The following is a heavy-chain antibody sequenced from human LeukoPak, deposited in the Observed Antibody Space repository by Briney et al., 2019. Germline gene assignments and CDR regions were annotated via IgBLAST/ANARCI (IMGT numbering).Heavy chain of an antibody. D-gene: IGHD6-19*01. CDR3: ARSPYSSGWYADY. Sequence: SETLSLTCTVSGGSISSSSYHWGWIRQPPGKGLEWIGSIYYSGSTYYNPSLKSRVTISVDTSKNQFSLKLSSVTAADTAVYYCARSPYSSGWYADYWGQGTLVTVSS. CDR2: IYYSGST. V-gene: IGHV4-39*01. CDR1: GGSISSSSYH. J-gene: IGHJ4*02.